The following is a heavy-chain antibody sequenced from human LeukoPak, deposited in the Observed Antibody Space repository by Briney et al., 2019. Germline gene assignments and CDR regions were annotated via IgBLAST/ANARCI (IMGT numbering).Heavy chain of an antibody. CDR1: GFSLSTSGVG. D-gene: IGHD3-22*01. V-gene: IGHV2-5*02. CDR3: AHRKLYYYDSSGSDAFDI. Sequence: SGPTLVKPTQTLTLTCTFSGFSLSTSGVGVGWIRQPPGKALEWLALIYWDDDKRYSPSLKSRLTITKDTSKNQVVLTMTNMDPVDTATYYCAHRKLYYYDSSGSDAFDIWGQGTMVTVSS. J-gene: IGHJ3*02. CDR2: IYWDDDK.